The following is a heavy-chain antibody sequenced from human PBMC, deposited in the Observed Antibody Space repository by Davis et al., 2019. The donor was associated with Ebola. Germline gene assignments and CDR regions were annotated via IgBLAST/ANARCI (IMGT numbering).Heavy chain of an antibody. CDR3: TRDWGGSSDY. V-gene: IGHV3-49*04. J-gene: IGHJ4*02. D-gene: IGHD1-26*01. CDR2: IRSKAYGGTA. CDR1: GFTFGDYA. Sequence: GASLKISCTASGFTFGDYAMSWVRQAPGKGLEWVGFIRSKAYGGTAEYAASVKGRFTISRDDSKSIAYLQMNSLKTEDTAVYYCTRDWGGSSDYWGQGTLVTVSS.